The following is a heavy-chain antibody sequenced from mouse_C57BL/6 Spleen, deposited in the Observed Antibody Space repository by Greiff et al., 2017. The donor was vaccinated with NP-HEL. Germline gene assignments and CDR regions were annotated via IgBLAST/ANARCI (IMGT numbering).Heavy chain of an antibody. J-gene: IGHJ2*01. D-gene: IGHD1-1*01. CDR3: AREEVLRHYFDY. Sequence: QVQLQQPGAELVRPGTSVKLSCKASGYTFTSYWMHWVKQRPGQGLEWIGVIDPSDSYTSYNQKFKGKATLTVDQSSSTAYMQLNSLTFEDSAVYYCAREEVLRHYFDYWGQGTTLTVSS. CDR2: IDPSDSYT. V-gene: IGHV1-59*01. CDR1: GYTFTSYW.